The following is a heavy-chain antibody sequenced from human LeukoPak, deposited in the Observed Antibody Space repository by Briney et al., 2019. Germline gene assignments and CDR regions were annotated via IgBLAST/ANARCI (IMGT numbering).Heavy chain of an antibody. CDR2: ISYDGSNK. Sequence: GGSLRLSCAASGFTFSSYAMHWVRQAPGKGLEWKAVISYDGSNKYYADSVKGRFTISRDNSKNTLYLQMNSLRAEDTAVYYCARASGYDYGYFDYWGQGTLVTVSS. CDR1: GFTFSSYA. CDR3: ARASGYDYGYFDY. V-gene: IGHV3-30*04. J-gene: IGHJ4*02. D-gene: IGHD5-12*01.